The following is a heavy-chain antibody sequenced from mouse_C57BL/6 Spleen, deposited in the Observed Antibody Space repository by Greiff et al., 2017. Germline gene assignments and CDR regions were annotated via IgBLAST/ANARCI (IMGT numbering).Heavy chain of an antibody. V-gene: IGHV1-18*01. CDR3: ARWVITTVVSYFDY. CDR1: GYTFTDYN. Sequence: EVKLMESGPELVKPGASVKIPCKASGYTFTDYNMDWVKQSHGKSLEWIGDINPNNGGTIYNQKFKGKATLTVDKSSSTAYMELRSLTSEDTAVYYCARWVITTVVSYFDYWGQGTTLTVSS. CDR2: INPNNGGT. D-gene: IGHD1-1*01. J-gene: IGHJ2*01.